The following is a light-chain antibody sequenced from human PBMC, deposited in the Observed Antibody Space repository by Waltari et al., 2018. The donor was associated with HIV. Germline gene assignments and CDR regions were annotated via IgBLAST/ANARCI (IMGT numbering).Light chain of an antibody. CDR3: QQYYGIPYT. J-gene: IGKJ2*01. CDR2: WAS. V-gene: IGKV4-1*01. Sequence: DIVRTQSPDSLPVSLRERDTINCKARQSVLTSFYTNNYLAWYQLRPGQPPKKLIYWASTLESGVPARFGGSGSETDFTLTINSLQAEDVAVYYCQQYYGIPYTFGQGTKLEIK. CDR1: QSVLTSFYTNNY.